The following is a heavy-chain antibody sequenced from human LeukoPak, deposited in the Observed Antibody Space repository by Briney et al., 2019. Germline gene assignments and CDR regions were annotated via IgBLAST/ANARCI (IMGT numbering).Heavy chain of an antibody. Sequence: SETLSLTCTVSGGSISTYYWSWIRQPPGKGLEWIGYIYYTGSTSYNPSLKSRVTMSLDASKNQFSLELNSVTPADTAVYYCARGGNYWPQWWFDPWGRGTLVTVSS. V-gene: IGHV4-59*01. CDR1: GGSISTYY. J-gene: IGHJ5*02. CDR2: IYYTGST. D-gene: IGHD1-26*01. CDR3: ARGGNYWPQWWFDP.